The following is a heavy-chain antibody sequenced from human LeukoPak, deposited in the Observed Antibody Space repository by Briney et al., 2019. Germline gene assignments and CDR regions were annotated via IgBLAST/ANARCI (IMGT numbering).Heavy chain of an antibody. D-gene: IGHD3-22*01. J-gene: IGHJ4*02. CDR3: ARRGLGDSSGYQDIHFDY. CDR1: GGTFSSYA. Sequence: SVKVSCKASGGTFSSYAISWVRQAPGQGLEWMGGIIPIFGTANYAQKFQGRVTITADESTSTAYMELSSLRSEDTAAYYCARRGLGDSSGYQDIHFDYWGQGTLVTVSS. V-gene: IGHV1-69*13. CDR2: IIPIFGTA.